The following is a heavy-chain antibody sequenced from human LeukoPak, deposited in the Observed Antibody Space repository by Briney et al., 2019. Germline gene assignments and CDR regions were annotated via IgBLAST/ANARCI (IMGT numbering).Heavy chain of an antibody. Sequence: SGGSLRLSCAASGFTFRSYTFNWVRQAPGKGLEWVAYITPNSGTIYYADSVKGRFTISGDNAKNSLYLQMNSLRDEDTAVYYCAREYYYGSGDDYWGQGTLVTVSS. CDR3: AREYYYGSGDDY. V-gene: IGHV3-48*02. CDR1: GFTFRSYT. J-gene: IGHJ4*02. D-gene: IGHD3-10*01. CDR2: ITPNSGTI.